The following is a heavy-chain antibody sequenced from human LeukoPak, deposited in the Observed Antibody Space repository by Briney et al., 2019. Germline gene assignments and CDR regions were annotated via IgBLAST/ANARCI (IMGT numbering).Heavy chain of an antibody. CDR2: IRNKANRYTL. J-gene: IGHJ4*02. CDR3: ARVSQARYYFDH. Sequence: PGGSLRLSCAASGFTFSDHYMDWVRQAPGKGLEWVGRIRNKANRYTLEYAASVKGRITISRDESKNLLYLQMNSLKTEDTAVYYCARVSQARYYFDHWGQGTLVTVSS. D-gene: IGHD2/OR15-2a*01. V-gene: IGHV3-72*01. CDR1: GFTFSDHY.